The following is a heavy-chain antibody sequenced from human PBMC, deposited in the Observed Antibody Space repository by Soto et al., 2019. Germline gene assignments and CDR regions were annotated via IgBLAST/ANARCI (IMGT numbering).Heavy chain of an antibody. Sequence: EVQLLESGGGLVQPGGSLRLSCAASGFTFSSYAMIWVRQTPGKVLEWVSAISGSGGNTYYADSVKGRFTISRDNSKNTLYLQMSSLRAEDTAVYYCAKDRVVGATTPYYFDYWGQGTLVTVSS. CDR2: ISGSGGNT. CDR3: AKDRVVGATTPYYFDY. CDR1: GFTFSSYA. J-gene: IGHJ4*02. D-gene: IGHD1-26*01. V-gene: IGHV3-23*01.